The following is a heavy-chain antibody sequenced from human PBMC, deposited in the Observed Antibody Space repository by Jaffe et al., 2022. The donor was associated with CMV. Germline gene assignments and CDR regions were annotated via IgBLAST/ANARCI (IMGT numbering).Heavy chain of an antibody. Sequence: QVQLEESGPGLVKPSETLSLTCSVSVGYITGYYWAWIRQPPGKELESIGYIFYSGATNYNPSLESRVSISVDTSKSQFYLTLNSVTAADTAVYYCARLNALSLRSFDYWGQGIRVTVSS. V-gene: IGHV4-59*08. CDR3: ARLNALSLRSFDY. CDR2: IFYSGAT. D-gene: IGHD2-8*01. J-gene: IGHJ4*02. CDR1: VGYITGYY.